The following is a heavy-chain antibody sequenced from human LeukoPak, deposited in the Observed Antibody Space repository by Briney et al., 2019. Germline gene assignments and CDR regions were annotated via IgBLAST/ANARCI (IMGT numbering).Heavy chain of an antibody. Sequence: GGSLRLSCAASGFTFSSYAMHWVRQAPGKGLEWVAVISYDGSNKYYADSVKGRFTISGDNSKNTLYLQMNSLRAEDTAVYYCARDRVVLDYWGQGTLVTVSS. V-gene: IGHV3-30-3*01. CDR1: GFTFSSYA. CDR2: ISYDGSNK. CDR3: ARDRVVLDY. J-gene: IGHJ4*02. D-gene: IGHD2-21*01.